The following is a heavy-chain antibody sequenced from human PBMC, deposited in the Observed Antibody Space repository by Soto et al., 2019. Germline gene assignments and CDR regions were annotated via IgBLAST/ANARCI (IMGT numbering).Heavy chain of an antibody. J-gene: IGHJ4*02. CDR3: ARVHNERQNQVDYGY. Sequence: QVQLVQSGAEVKKPGSSVKVSCKASGGTFSSYAISWVRQAPGQGLEWMGGIIPIFGTANYAQKFQGRVTITADNSTSTAYMEMSSLIYEDTAVYYCARVHNERQNQVDYGYWGQGTLVTVSS. CDR2: IIPIFGTA. V-gene: IGHV1-69*06. D-gene: IGHD4-17*01. CDR1: GGTFSSYA.